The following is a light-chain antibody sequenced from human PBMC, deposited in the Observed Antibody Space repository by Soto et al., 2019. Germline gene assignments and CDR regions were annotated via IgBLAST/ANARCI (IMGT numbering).Light chain of an antibody. CDR2: DVS. CDR3: SSYTTSVTYV. Sequence: QSVLTQPASVSGAPGQSITISCTGNSSDVGAYNSVSWYQQHPGKAPKLIIYDVSTRPSGISDRFSGSKSGNTASLTISGLQAEDESDYYCSSYTTSVTYVFGTGTKVTV. CDR1: SSDVGAYNS. J-gene: IGLJ1*01. V-gene: IGLV2-14*01.